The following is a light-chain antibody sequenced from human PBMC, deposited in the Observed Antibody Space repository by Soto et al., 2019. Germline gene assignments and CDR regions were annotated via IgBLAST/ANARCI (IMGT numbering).Light chain of an antibody. CDR3: QQDYATPPYT. J-gene: IGKJ2*01. Sequence: DIVMTQSPDSLAVSLGERATINCKSSQSVLYSSNNKNYLAWYQQKPGQPPKLLIYWASTRESGVPDRFSGTVSGTDFTLTISSLQAEDVAVYYGQQDYATPPYTFGQGTKVEIK. CDR2: WAS. V-gene: IGKV4-1*01. CDR1: QSVLYSSNNKNY.